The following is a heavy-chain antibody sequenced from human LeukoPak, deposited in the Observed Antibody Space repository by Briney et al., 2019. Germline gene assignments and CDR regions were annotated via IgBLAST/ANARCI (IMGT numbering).Heavy chain of an antibody. J-gene: IGHJ4*02. V-gene: IGHV1-2*02. D-gene: IGHD3-16*01. CDR3: ARAGGQYPFVY. Sequence: VSCKXXXYTFXGYYMHWVRQAPGQGLEWMGWINPNSGGTNYAQKFQGRVTMTRDTSISTAYMELSRLRSDDTAVYYCARAGGQYPFVYWGQGTLVTVSS. CDR2: INPNSGGT. CDR1: XYTFXGYY.